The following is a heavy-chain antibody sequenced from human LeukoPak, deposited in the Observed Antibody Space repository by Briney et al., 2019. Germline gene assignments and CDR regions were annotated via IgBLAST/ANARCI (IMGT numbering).Heavy chain of an antibody. CDR2: IDWDDDK. V-gene: IGHV2-70*04. CDR3: ARISHFDWFFDY. J-gene: IGHJ4*02. Sequence: SGPTLVNPTQTLTLTCTFSGFSLTTGGMRVNWIRQPPGKALEWLARIDWDDDKFYSTSLRTRLTISKYTSKNQVVLTMTNMDPVDTATYYCARISHFDWFFDYWGQGILVTVSS. D-gene: IGHD3-9*01. CDR1: GFSLTTGGMR.